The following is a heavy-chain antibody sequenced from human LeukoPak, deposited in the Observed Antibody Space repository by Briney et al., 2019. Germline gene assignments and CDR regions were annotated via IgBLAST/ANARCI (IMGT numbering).Heavy chain of an antibody. CDR1: GFTFSTYY. Sequence: GGSLRLSCAASGFTFSTYYMNWVRQAPGKGLEWVSSISSASGGIYYADSVKGRFTISRDNAKNSLYLQMNSLRAEDTAVCYCARVYSSGWSDYWGQGTLVTVSS. J-gene: IGHJ4*02. D-gene: IGHD6-19*01. CDR2: ISSASGGI. V-gene: IGHV3-21*01. CDR3: ARVYSSGWSDY.